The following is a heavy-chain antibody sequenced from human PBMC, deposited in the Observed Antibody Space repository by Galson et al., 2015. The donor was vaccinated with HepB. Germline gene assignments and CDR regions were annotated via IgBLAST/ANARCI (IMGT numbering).Heavy chain of an antibody. D-gene: IGHD3-16*02. CDR1: GFTFSDSS. Sequence: SLRLSCAASGFTFSDSSIYWVRQASGKGLEWVGRIRSKANTYATAYAASVKGRFTFSRDDSENTAYLQVNSLKTEDTAVYYCSASYSYGDYYGMDVWGQGTTVTVSS. V-gene: IGHV3-73*01. J-gene: IGHJ6*02. CDR2: IRSKANTYAT. CDR3: SASYSYGDYYGMDV.